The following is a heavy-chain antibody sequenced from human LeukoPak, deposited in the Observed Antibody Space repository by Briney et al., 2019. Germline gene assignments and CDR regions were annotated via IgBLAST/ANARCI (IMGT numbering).Heavy chain of an antibody. CDR1: GGSISSSSYY. Sequence: KTSETLSLTCIVSGGSISSSSYYWGWIRQPPGKGLEWIGSIYYSGSTYYNPSLKSRVTISVDTSKNQFSLKLSSVTAADTAVYYCARHRPVLLPFVYWGQGTLVTVSS. CDR2: IYYSGST. V-gene: IGHV4-39*01. D-gene: IGHD3-10*01. CDR3: ARHRPVLLPFVY. J-gene: IGHJ4*02.